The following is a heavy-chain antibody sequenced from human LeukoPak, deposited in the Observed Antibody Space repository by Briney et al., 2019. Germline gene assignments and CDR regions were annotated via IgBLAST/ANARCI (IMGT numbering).Heavy chain of an antibody. CDR2: VHSSGNT. J-gene: IGHJ4*02. CDR1: GGSISDSSFY. D-gene: IGHD6-13*01. V-gene: IGHV4-39*01. CDR3: ARCLATGGKVSFDY. Sequence: SETLSLTCTVSGGSISDSSFYWGWIRQPPGKGLEWIGSVHSSGNTNYAPSLISRVTLSVDTSKNQFSLNLSSVTAADTAVYYCARCLATGGKVSFDYWGQGTLVTVSS.